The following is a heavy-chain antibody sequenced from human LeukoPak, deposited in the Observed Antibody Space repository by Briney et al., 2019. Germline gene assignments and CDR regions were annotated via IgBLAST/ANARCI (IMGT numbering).Heavy chain of an antibody. J-gene: IGHJ4*02. CDR1: GGSISSYY. CDR2: IYYSGST. CDR3: ARRSNGYYDILTGYYPKYYFDY. V-gene: IGHV4-59*08. Sequence: PSETLSLTCTVSGGSISSYYWSWIRQPPGKGLEWIGYIYYSGSTNYNPSLKSRVTISVDTSKNQFSLKLSSVTAADTAVYYCARRSNGYYDILTGYYPKYYFDYWGQGTLITVSS. D-gene: IGHD3-9*01.